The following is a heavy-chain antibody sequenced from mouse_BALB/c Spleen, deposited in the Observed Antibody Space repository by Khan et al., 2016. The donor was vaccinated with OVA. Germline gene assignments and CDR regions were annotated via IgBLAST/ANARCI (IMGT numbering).Heavy chain of an antibody. CDR3: ARNDYGSIGAMDY. V-gene: IGHV1S132*01. D-gene: IGHD1-1*01. J-gene: IGHJ4*01. CDR2: IYPGTGSI. CDR1: GYTFTSYW. Sequence: QVQLKESGAELVRPGASVKLSCKTSGYTFTSYWIHWVKQRSGQGLEWVGKIYPGTGSINYNEKFKVKATVTADNSSSTAYMHLSSLKSEDSAVYFSARNDYGSIGAMDYWGQGTAVTVSS.